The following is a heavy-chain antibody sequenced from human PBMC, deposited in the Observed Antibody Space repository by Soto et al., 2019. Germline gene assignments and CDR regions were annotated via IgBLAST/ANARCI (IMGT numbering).Heavy chain of an antibody. V-gene: IGHV3-30-3*01. CDR1: GFTFSSYA. CDR3: ARVRIQLCSTNIYYYYGIEV. Sequence: PGGSLRLSCAASGFTFSSYAKHWVRQAPGKGLEWVAVISSDGSNKYYADSVKGRFTISRDNSKNTLYLQMNSLRAEDTAVYYWARVRIQLCSTNIYYYYGIEVWGQGTTVTVAS. CDR2: ISSDGSNK. J-gene: IGHJ6*01. D-gene: IGHD5-18*01.